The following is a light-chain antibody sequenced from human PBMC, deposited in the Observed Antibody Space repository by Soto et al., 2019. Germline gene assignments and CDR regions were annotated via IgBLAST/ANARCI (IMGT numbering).Light chain of an antibody. V-gene: IGKV3-20*01. J-gene: IGKJ1*01. CDR3: QQYVSSPWA. CDR1: QSVSTI. CDR2: GAS. Sequence: EIVMTQSPATLPVSPGERATLSCRASQSVSTILAWYQQKPGQAPRLLIYGASRRATGIPDRFTGSGSGTDFTPTISRLEPEDFAVYYCQQYVSSPWAFGQGTKVDIK.